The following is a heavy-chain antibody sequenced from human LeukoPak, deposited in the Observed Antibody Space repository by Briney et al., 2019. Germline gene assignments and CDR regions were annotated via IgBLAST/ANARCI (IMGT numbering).Heavy chain of an antibody. CDR1: GFTFSSYA. D-gene: IGHD5-18*01. V-gene: IGHV3-23*01. Sequence: QSGGSLRLSCAASGFTFSSYAMSGVRHAPGKGLEWVSAISRSGGSTYYADSVKGRFAISRDNSKNTLYLQMNSLRAEDTAVYYCAKDPGYSYGYSAFYYYYGMDVWGQGTTVTVSS. CDR2: ISRSGGST. J-gene: IGHJ6*02. CDR3: AKDPGYSYGYSAFYYYYGMDV.